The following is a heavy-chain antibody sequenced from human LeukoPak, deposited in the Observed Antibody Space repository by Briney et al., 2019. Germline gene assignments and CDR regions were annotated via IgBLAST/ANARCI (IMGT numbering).Heavy chain of an antibody. V-gene: IGHV3-7*01. CDR1: GFIFSNYW. Sequence: PGGSLRLSCAASGFIFSNYWMTWVRQAPGKGLEWVANIKEDGSEKYYLDSVSGRFTISRDNAKNSLYLQMNSLRAEDTAVYYCAKVSIAVAGSDYWGQGTLVTVSS. D-gene: IGHD6-13*01. CDR2: IKEDGSEK. CDR3: AKVSIAVAGSDY. J-gene: IGHJ4*02.